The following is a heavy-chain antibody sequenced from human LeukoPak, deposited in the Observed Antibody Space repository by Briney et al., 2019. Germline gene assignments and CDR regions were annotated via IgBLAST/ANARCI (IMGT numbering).Heavy chain of an antibody. CDR3: ARGNGDYFDY. J-gene: IGHJ4*02. V-gene: IGHV4-59*01. CDR1: GGSISRTYY. Sequence: SETLSLTCTVSGGSISRTYYWSWIRQPPGKGPEWIGYIYYTGSTNYNPSLKSRVTISVDMSKNQFSLNLTSVTAADTAVYYCARGNGDYFDYWGQGSLVTVSS. CDR2: IYYTGST. D-gene: IGHD1-1*01.